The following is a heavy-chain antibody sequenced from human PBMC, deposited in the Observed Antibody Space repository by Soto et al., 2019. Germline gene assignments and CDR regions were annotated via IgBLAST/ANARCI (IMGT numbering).Heavy chain of an antibody. V-gene: IGHV4-30-2*01. CDR2: IYHSGST. D-gene: IGHD2-21*01. CDR3: AGVRGPYFVGEFYPPTPNCFDP. Sequence: QLQLQESGSGLVKPSQTLSLTCAVSGGSISSGGYSWSWIRQPPGKGLEWIGYIYHSGSTYYNPALKRRVTISVDRSKNQFSLKLSSVTAADSAVYYCAGVRGPYFVGEFYPPTPNCFDPWGQGTLVTVSS. J-gene: IGHJ5*02. CDR1: GGSISSGGYS.